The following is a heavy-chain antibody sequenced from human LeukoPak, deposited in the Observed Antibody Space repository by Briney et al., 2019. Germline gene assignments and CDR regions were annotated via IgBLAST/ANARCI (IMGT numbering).Heavy chain of an antibody. CDR2: INTNTGNP. V-gene: IGHV7-4-1*02. D-gene: IGHD2-21*02. CDR1: GYTFTNYD. J-gene: IGHJ4*02. CDR3: AREMVVVTAITMGY. Sequence: ASVKVSCKASGYTFTNYDINWVRQATGQGLEWLGWINTNTGNPTYAQGLTGRFVFSLDTSVSTAYLQISSLKAEDTAVYYCAREMVVVTAITMGYWGQGTLVTVSS.